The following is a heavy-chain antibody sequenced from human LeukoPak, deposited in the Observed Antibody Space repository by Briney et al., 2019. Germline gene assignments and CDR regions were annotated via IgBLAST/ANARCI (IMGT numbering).Heavy chain of an antibody. CDR2: ISHDGSNK. CDR1: GFTFSSYG. CDR3: AKSYYDFWSGWDYYYGMDV. J-gene: IGHJ6*02. V-gene: IGHV3-30*18. Sequence: GRSLRLSCAASGFTFSSYGMHWVRQAPGKGLEWVADISHDGSNKHHADSVKGRFTISSDNSKNTLYLQMNSLRAEDTAVYYCAKSYYDFWSGWDYYYGMDVWGQGTTVTVSS. D-gene: IGHD3-3*01.